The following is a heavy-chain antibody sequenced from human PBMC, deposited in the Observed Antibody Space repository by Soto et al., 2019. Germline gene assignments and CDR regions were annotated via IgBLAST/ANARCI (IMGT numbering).Heavy chain of an antibody. Sequence: QVQLVQSGAEVKKPGASVKVSCKASGYTFTGHYIHWVRQAPGQGLEWMGWINPISGDTSYAQKFQGRVTMTRDTPMTTAYMDLSRLMSGDTAVYFCARVNGIPYGMDVWGQGTMVIVSS. V-gene: IGHV1-2*02. CDR3: ARVNGIPYGMDV. CDR1: GYTFTGHY. J-gene: IGHJ6*02. CDR2: INPISGDT.